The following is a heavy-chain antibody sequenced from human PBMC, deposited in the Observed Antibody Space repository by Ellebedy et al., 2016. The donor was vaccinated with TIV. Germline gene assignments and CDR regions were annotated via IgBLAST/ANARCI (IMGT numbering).Heavy chain of an antibody. CDR3: ARAHTVGARNRFAP. CDR1: GYTFTNYY. Sequence: AASVKVSCKTSGYTFTNYYIHWVRQAPGQGLEWMGMINADGSDTQYAQKFQARLTMTRDTSTSTVYMQLTSLTSEDTAVYYCARAHTVGARNRFAPWGQGSQVTVSS. CDR2: INADGSDT. V-gene: IGHV1-46*01. J-gene: IGHJ5*02. D-gene: IGHD1-26*01.